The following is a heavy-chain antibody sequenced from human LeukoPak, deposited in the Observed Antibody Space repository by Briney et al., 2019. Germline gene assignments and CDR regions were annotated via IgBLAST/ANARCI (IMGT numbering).Heavy chain of an antibody. D-gene: IGHD4/OR15-4a*01. CDR3: AKVSLNMVNDAFDI. Sequence: PGWALRLSCAASGCIFSSYGMHWVRQAPDKGLEGVAFIRYDGSRKYYADSVKGRLTISRDNSKNTLYLQMNSLRAEDTAMYYCAKVSLNMVNDAFDIWGQGTMVSVSS. CDR2: IRYDGSRK. CDR1: GCIFSSYG. V-gene: IGHV3-30*02. J-gene: IGHJ3*02.